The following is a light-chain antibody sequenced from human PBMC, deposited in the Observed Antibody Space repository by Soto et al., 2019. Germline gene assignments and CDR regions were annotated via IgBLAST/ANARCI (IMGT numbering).Light chain of an antibody. CDR3: QAWDSSTVI. V-gene: IGLV3-1*01. CDR2: QDV. Sequence: SYELTQPPSVSVSPGQTASITCSGDKLGAKYACWYQQKPGQSPVLVIYQDVNRPSGIPERFSGSNSGNTATLTISGTQAIDEADYYCQAWDSSTVIFGGGTKVTVL. J-gene: IGLJ2*01. CDR1: KLGAKY.